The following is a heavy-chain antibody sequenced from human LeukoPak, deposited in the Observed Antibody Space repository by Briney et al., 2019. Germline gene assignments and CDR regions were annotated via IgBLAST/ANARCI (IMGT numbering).Heavy chain of an antibody. D-gene: IGHD4-23*01. CDR1: GFTFSSYA. CDR3: ASNLGGNNGAFDI. Sequence: GSLRLSCAASGFTFSSYAMSCIRQPPGKGLEWIGFIHYSGSTNYNPSLKSRVTISVDTSKNHFSLKLSSVTAADTAVYYCASNLGGNNGAFDIWGQGTMVTVSS. V-gene: IGHV4-59*08. CDR2: IHYSGST. J-gene: IGHJ3*02.